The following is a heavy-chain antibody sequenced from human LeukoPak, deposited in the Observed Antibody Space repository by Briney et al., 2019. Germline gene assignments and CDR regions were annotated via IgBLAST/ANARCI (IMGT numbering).Heavy chain of an antibody. J-gene: IGHJ4*02. D-gene: IGHD3-9*01. V-gene: IGHV3-33*06. CDR1: GFTFSSYG. CDR3: AKTPYYDILTGYYFDY. CDR2: IWYDGSNK. Sequence: GRSLRLSCAASGFTFSSYGMHWVRQAPGKGLEWVAVIWYDGSNKYYADSVKGRFTISRDNSKNTLYLQMNSLRAEDTAVYYCAKTPYYDILTGYYFDYWGQGTLVTVSS.